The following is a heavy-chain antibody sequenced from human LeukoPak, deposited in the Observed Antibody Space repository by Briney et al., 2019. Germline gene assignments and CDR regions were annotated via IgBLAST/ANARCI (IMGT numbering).Heavy chain of an antibody. CDR2: IWYDGSNK. D-gene: IGHD3-3*01. CDR3: AREVSDFWSGYYLDY. V-gene: IGHV3-33*08. CDR1: GFILSSHG. J-gene: IGHJ4*02. Sequence: GGSLRLSCAPCGFILSSHGTQWVRHAPGKGLEGVTVIWYDGSNKYYADSVKGRFTISRDNSKNTLYLQMNSLRAEDTAVYYCAREVSDFWSGYYLDYWGQGTLVTVSS.